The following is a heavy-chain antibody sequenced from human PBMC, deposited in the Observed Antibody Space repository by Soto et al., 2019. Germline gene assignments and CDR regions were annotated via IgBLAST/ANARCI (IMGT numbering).Heavy chain of an antibody. D-gene: IGHD6-13*01. J-gene: IGHJ6*02. Sequence: EVQLVESGGGLVQPGGSLRLSCVDSGFTFSSYWMSWVRQAPVKGLEWVGNIKQDGSEENYVDSLKGRFTISRDNAKNSMYLQMNSLRAEDTAVYYCERIAATGRGWDVWGQGTTVVASS. CDR3: ERIAATGRGWDV. CDR2: IKQDGSEE. V-gene: IGHV3-7*01. CDR1: GFTFSSYW.